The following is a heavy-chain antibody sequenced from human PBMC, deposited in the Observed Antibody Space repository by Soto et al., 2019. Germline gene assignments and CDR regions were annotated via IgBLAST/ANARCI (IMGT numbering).Heavy chain of an antibody. Sequence: SVKVSCKASGFTFTSSAMQWVRQARGQRLEWIGWIVVGSGNTNYAQKFQERVTITRDMSTSTAYMELSSLRSEDTAVYYCAAGIVGATPPDYWGQGTLVTVSS. V-gene: IGHV1-58*02. J-gene: IGHJ4*02. CDR3: AAGIVGATPPDY. D-gene: IGHD1-26*01. CDR1: GFTFTSSA. CDR2: IVVGSGNT.